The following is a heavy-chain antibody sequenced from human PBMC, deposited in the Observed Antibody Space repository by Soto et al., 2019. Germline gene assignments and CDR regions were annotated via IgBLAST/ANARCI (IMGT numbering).Heavy chain of an antibody. CDR2: IRDRAYNYAT. V-gene: IGHV3-73*01. Sequence: EVLLVESGGGLVQPGGSLKLSCAASGFVFKDSSIHWVRQASGKGLEWVGSIRDRAYNYATAYAASVEGRFTISRDDSDNTAYLHMSSLTTEDTAIYYCTRLISAAQDYWGQGTLVTVSS. CDR1: GFVFKDSS. CDR3: TRLISAAQDY. D-gene: IGHD3-10*01. J-gene: IGHJ4*02.